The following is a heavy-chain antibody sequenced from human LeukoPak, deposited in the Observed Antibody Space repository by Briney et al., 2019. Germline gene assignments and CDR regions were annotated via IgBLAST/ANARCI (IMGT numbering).Heavy chain of an antibody. CDR2: ISWNSGSI. CDR3: AKAYCSSTSCYTDY. D-gene: IGHD2-2*02. Sequence: GGSLRLSCAASGFTFDYYAMHWVRQAPGKGLEWVSGISWNSGSIGYADSVKGRFTISRDNAKNSPYLQMNSLRAEDTALYYCAKAYCSSTSCYTDYWGQGTLVTVSS. J-gene: IGHJ4*02. V-gene: IGHV3-9*01. CDR1: GFTFDYYA.